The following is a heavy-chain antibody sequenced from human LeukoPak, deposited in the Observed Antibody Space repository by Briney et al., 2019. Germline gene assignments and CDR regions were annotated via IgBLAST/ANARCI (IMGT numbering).Heavy chain of an antibody. CDR1: GGSISSVSYY. CDR3: ARDRTGRNTAQDDC. CDR2: IYTSGST. J-gene: IGHJ4*02. D-gene: IGHD5-18*01. V-gene: IGHV4-61*02. Sequence: PSETLSLTCTVSGGSISSVSYYWSWIRQPAGKGLEWIGRIYTSGSTNYNPSLKSRVSMSVDTSTNQFSLKLTSVTAADTAVYYCARDRTGRNTAQDDCWGQGTLVTVSS.